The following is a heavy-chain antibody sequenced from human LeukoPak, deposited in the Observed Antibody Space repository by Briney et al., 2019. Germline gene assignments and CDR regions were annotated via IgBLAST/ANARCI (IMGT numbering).Heavy chain of an antibody. D-gene: IGHD5-12*01. V-gene: IGHV3-23*01. Sequence: GGSLRLSCAASGFTFSSYSMSWVRQAPGKGLEWVSAISTSGGNTYYADSVKGRFTISRDNSRNTLYLQMNSLRAEDTAVYYCAKDRPTWQIDYWGQETLVTVSS. CDR1: GFTFSSYS. CDR2: ISTSGGNT. J-gene: IGHJ4*02. CDR3: AKDRPTWQIDY.